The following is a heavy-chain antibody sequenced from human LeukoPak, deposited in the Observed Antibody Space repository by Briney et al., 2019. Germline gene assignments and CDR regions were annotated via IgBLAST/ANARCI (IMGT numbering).Heavy chain of an antibody. Sequence: PSETLSLTCTVPGASISSHYWNWIRQPAGKGLEWIGRIYTSGSTKYNPSLKSRVTISVDKSKNQFSLSLSSVTAADTAVYYCARDGSGWTDDDAFDIWGPGTMVTVSS. D-gene: IGHD6-19*01. CDR3: ARDGSGWTDDDAFDI. J-gene: IGHJ3*02. CDR2: IYTSGST. V-gene: IGHV4-4*07. CDR1: GASISSHY.